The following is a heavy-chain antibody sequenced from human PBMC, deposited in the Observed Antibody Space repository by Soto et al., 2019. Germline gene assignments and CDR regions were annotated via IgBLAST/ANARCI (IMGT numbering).Heavy chain of an antibody. CDR2: IKFDGSNT. Sequence: EVQLVESGGGLVQPGGSLRLSCAASGFTFSSYWMHWVRQAPGKGLVWVSRIKFDGSNTDYADSVKGRFTISRDNAKNTLYLQMNSLRADDTTLYYCARGVPNYYAMDVWGQGTTVTVSS. CDR1: GFTFSSYW. V-gene: IGHV3-74*01. CDR3: ARGVPNYYAMDV. J-gene: IGHJ6*02.